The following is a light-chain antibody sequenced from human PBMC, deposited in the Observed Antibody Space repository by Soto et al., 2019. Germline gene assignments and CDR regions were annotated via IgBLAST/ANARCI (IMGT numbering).Light chain of an antibody. Sequence: QSVLTQPPSVSVAPGQRVTLSCTGSSSTIGAGYDAHWYQQLPGTAPKLLIYGTSNQPSGVPDRFSGSKSGTPASLAIPGLQGEDEADYYCQSYDSSLSGLGVFGGGTKLTVL. CDR1: SSTIGAGYD. CDR2: GTS. CDR3: QSYDSSLSGLGV. V-gene: IGLV1-40*01. J-gene: IGLJ3*02.